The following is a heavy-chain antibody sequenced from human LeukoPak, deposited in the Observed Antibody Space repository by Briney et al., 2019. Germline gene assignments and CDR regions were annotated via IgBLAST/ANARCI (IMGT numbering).Heavy chain of an antibody. CDR1: NYTFTNYG. V-gene: IGHV1-18*01. J-gene: IGHJ4*02. CDR2: ISAYNGDT. CDR3: ARDGRDGYNYVDY. Sequence: ASVKASGKASNYTFTNYGINWVRQAPGQGLGWMGWISAYNGDTNYAQKLQGRVTMTTDTSTSTAYMELRSLRSDDTAVYYCARDGRDGYNYVDYWGQGTLVTVSS. D-gene: IGHD5-24*01.